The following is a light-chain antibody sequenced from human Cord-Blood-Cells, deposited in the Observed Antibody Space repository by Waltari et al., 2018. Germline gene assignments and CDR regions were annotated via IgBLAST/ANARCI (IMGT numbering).Light chain of an antibody. V-gene: IGKV1-8*01. Sequence: AIRMTQSPSSFSASTGDRVTITCRASQGISSYLAWYQQKPGKAPKLMIYAASPLQSGVPSRFSGSGSGTDFTLTISCLQSEDFATYCCQQYYSYPLTFGPGTKVAIK. J-gene: IGKJ3*01. CDR2: AAS. CDR3: QQYYSYPLT. CDR1: QGISSY.